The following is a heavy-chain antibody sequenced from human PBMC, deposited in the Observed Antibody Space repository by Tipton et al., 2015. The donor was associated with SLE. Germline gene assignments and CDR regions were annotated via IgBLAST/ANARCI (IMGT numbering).Heavy chain of an antibody. CDR2: IYYSGST. CDR1: CDSISSYY. J-gene: IGHJ3*02. D-gene: IGHD5-18*01. Sequence: TLSLTCTVSCDSISSYYWSWIRQPPGKGLEWIGYIYYSGSTNYNPSLKSRVTISVDTSKNQFSLKLSSVTAADTAVYYCARYSYGDRGRAFDIWGQGTMVTVSS. CDR3: ARYSYGDRGRAFDI. V-gene: IGHV4-59*01.